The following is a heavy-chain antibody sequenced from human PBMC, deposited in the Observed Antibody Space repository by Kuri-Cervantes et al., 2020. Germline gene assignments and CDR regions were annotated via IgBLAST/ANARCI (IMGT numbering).Heavy chain of an antibody. V-gene: IGHV1-69*05. Sequence: SVKVSCKASGGTFSSYAISWVRQAPGQGLEWMGGIIPIFGTANYAQKFQGRVTITTDESTSTAYMELSSLRSEDTAVYYCARGPSYYSDGSGHFHTLDHWGQGTLVTVSS. D-gene: IGHD3-22*01. CDR2: IIPIFGTA. CDR1: GGTFSSYA. J-gene: IGHJ4*02. CDR3: ARGPSYYSDGSGHFHTLDH.